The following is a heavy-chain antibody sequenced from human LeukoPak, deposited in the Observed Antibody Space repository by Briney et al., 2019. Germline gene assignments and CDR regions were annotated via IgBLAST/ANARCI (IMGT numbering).Heavy chain of an antibody. V-gene: IGHV3-21*01. CDR1: GFTFSHYR. CDR2: ISSSSSYI. D-gene: IGHD6-6*01. Sequence: GWAVTVSRLACGFTFSHYRMNWLGQAAAKERAGVSCISSSSSYIYYADSVQDRFTLSRDNDKNSLYLQMNSLRADDTAVYYCARDGHKFGSSIAARWGGFDYWGQGTLVTVSS. CDR3: ARDGHKFGSSIAARWGGFDY. J-gene: IGHJ4*02.